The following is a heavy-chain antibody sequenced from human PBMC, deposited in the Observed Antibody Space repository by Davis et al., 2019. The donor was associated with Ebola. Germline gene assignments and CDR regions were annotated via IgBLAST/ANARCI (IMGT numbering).Heavy chain of an antibody. CDR2: IYHSGST. CDR1: GGSISSYY. J-gene: IGHJ5*02. Sequence: GSLRLSCTVSGGSISSYYWSWIRQPPGKGLEWIGEIYHSGSTNYNPSLKSRVTISVDTSKNQFSLKLSSVTAADTAVYYCARLGRYIAAAGTRGRPFWFDPWGQGTLVTVSS. V-gene: IGHV4-34*01. D-gene: IGHD6-13*01. CDR3: ARLGRYIAAAGTRGRPFWFDP.